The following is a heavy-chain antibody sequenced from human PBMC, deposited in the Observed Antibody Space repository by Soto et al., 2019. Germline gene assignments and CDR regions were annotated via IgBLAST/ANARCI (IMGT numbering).Heavy chain of an antibody. D-gene: IGHD3-22*01. Sequence: RSETLSLTCAVCGGSFSGYYWSWIRQPPGKGLEWIGEINHSGSTNYNPSLKSRVTISVDTSKNQFSLKLSSVTAADTAVYYCARANPDDYDSSGYYLPGVFDIWGQGTMVTVSS. CDR3: ARANPDDYDSSGYYLPGVFDI. J-gene: IGHJ3*02. V-gene: IGHV4-34*01. CDR2: INHSGST. CDR1: GGSFSGYY.